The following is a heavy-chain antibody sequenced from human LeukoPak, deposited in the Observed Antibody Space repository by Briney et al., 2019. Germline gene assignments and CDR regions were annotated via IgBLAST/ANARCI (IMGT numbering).Heavy chain of an antibody. CDR3: TRVGEWLQRDYMDV. CDR2: ISRGGSPI. V-gene: IGHV3-48*03. D-gene: IGHD3-3*01. CDR1: GFTFSSYE. Sequence: PGGSLRLSCAASGFTFSSYEMNWVRQAPGKGLEWVSSISRGGSPIFYADSVRGRFTTSRDNAKKSLFLQMTSLRAEDTAVYYCTRVGEWLQRDYMDVWGKGTTVTVSS. J-gene: IGHJ6*03.